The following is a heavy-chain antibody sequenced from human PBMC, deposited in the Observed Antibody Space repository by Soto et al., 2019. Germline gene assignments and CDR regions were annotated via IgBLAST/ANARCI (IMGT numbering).Heavy chain of an antibody. CDR1: GFKFSNYA. J-gene: IGHJ4*02. D-gene: IGHD3-16*01. V-gene: IGHV3-23*01. Sequence: GGSLRLSCAASGFKFSNYAMSWVRQAPGKGLEWVSLISATGGGTYYADSVRGRFTISRDNSHNTLYLQVHSLTAEDTAVYYCAKDRRAGGNSAFYFDFWGQGAQVTVSS. CDR2: ISATGGGT. CDR3: AKDRRAGGNSAFYFDF.